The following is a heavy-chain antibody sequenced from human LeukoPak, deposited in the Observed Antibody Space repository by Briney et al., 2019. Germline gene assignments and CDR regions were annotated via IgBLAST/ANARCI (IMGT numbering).Heavy chain of an antibody. CDR2: INHSGST. Sequence: PSETLSLTCAVYGGSFSGYYWSWIRQPPGKGLEWIGEINHSGSTNYNPSLKSRVTISVDTSKNQFSLKLSSVTAADTAVYYCARGPQLRFLEWLRLYWFDPWGQGTLVTVSS. J-gene: IGHJ5*02. CDR3: ARGPQLRFLEWLRLYWFDP. D-gene: IGHD3-3*01. V-gene: IGHV4-34*01. CDR1: GGSFSGYY.